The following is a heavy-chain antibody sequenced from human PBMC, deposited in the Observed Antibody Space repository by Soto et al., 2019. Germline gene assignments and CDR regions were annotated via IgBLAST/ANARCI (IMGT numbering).Heavy chain of an antibody. CDR2: IYNGGST. CDR3: ARDRIPTGMDV. V-gene: IGHV3-66*01. Sequence: EVQLVESGGGLVQPGGSLRLSCAASGFTVSSNYMSWVRQAPGKGLEWVSVIYNGGSTYYADSVKGRCTISRDNSKNTLYLQMKSLRAEDTAVYYCARDRIPTGMDVWGHGTTVTVSS. CDR1: GFTVSSNY. J-gene: IGHJ6*02.